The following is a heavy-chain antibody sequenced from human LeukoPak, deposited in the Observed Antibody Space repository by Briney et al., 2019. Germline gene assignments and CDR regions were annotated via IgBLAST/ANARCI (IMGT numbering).Heavy chain of an antibody. CDR1: GFTFSSYA. Sequence: GGSLRLSCAASGFTFSSYAMSWVRQAPGKGLEWVSAISGSGGSTYYADSVKGRFTISRDNSKNTLYLQMNSLRAEDTAVYYRAKALSIAAAGSRVAWFDPWGQGTLVTVSS. CDR3: AKALSIAAAGSRVAWFDP. D-gene: IGHD6-13*01. V-gene: IGHV3-23*01. CDR2: ISGSGGST. J-gene: IGHJ5*02.